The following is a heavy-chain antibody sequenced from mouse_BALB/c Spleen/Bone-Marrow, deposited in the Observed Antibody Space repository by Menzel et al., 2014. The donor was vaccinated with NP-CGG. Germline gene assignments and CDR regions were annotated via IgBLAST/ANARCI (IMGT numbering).Heavy chain of an antibody. V-gene: IGHV1S56*01. CDR3: ARWGNYGDYAMDY. Sequence: VQLQQSGPELVKPGASVRISCKASGYTFTSYYIHWVKQRPGQGLEWIGWIYPGNVNTKYNEKFKGKATLTADKSSSTAYMQLSSLTSEDSAAYFCARWGNYGDYAMDYWGQGTSVTVSS. J-gene: IGHJ4*01. D-gene: IGHD2-1*01. CDR2: IYPGNVNT. CDR1: GYTFTSYY.